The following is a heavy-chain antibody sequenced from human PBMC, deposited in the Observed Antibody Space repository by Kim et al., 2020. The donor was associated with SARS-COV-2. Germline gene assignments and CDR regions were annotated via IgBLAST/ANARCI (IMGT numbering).Heavy chain of an antibody. Sequence: SETLSLTCAVYGGSFSGYYWSWIRQPPGKGREWIGEINHSGSTNYNPSLKSRVTISVDTSKNRFSLKLNSVTQPETAVYYCARGIRAVPAAILAGKPSGPENNWLYTRGQGTPVTVSP. V-gene: IGHV4-34*01. CDR3: ARGIRAVPAAILAGKPSGPENNWLYT. CDR1: GGSFSGYY. J-gene: IGHJ5*02. CDR2: INHSGST. D-gene: IGHD2-2*01.